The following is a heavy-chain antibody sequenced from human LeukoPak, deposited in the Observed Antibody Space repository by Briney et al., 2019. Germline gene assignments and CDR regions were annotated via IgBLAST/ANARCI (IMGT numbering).Heavy chain of an antibody. V-gene: IGHV3-23*01. D-gene: IGHD3-22*01. CDR3: AKRGVVIRVILVGFHKEAYYFDS. CDR2: ISGSGGGT. J-gene: IGHJ4*02. CDR1: GITLSNYG. Sequence: GGSLRLSCAVSGITLSNYGMSWVRQAPGKGLEWVAGISGSGGGTNYADAVKGRFTISRDNRRNTLHLQMNSLRAEDTAVYFCAKRGVVIRVILVGFHKEAYYFDSWGQGALVIVSS.